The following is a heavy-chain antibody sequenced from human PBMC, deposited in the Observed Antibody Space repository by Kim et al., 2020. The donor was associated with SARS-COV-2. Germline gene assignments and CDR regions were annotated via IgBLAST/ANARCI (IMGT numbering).Heavy chain of an antibody. CDR3: ARGEMGVPAANHWYFDL. V-gene: IGHV1-69*04. CDR2: IIPILGIA. CDR1: GGTFSSYA. J-gene: IGHJ2*01. D-gene: IGHD2-2*01. Sequence: SVKVSCKASGGTFSSYAISWVRQAPGQGLEWMGRIIPILGIANYAQKFQGRVTITADKSTSTAYMELSSLRSEDTAVYYCARGEMGVPAANHWYFDLWGRGTLVTVSS.